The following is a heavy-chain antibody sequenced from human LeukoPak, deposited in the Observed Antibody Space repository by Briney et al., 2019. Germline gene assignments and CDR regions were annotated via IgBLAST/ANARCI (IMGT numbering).Heavy chain of an antibody. CDR2: ISYHGSDK. CDR1: GFTFSRYG. CDR3: AKDPTGYNEPLPFDY. V-gene: IGHV3-30*18. Sequence: PGRSLRLSCAASGFTFSRYGMHWVRQAPGKGLEWVAVISYHGSDKYYADSVKGRFTISRDNSKNTLYLQMNTLRVEDTAIYYCAKDPTGYNEPLPFDYWGQGTQVTVSS. J-gene: IGHJ4*02. D-gene: IGHD5-24*01.